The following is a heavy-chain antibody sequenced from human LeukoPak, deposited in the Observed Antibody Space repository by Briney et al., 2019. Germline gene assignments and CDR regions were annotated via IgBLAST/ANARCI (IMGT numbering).Heavy chain of an antibody. V-gene: IGHV3-7*01. D-gene: IGHD1-26*01. J-gene: IGHJ4*02. CDR3: ARDPAYYYFDY. CDR2: IKQDGSDK. Sequence: GGSLRPSCATCGFTFSNYWMSWVRQAPRKGLEWVTNIKQDGSDKYYVDSVKGRFTISRDNAKNSLYLQMNSLRAEDTAVYYCARDPAYYYFDYWGQGTLVTVS. CDR1: GFTFSNYW.